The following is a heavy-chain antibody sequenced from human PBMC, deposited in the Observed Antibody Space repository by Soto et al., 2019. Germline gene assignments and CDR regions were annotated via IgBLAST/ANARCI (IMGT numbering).Heavy chain of an antibody. D-gene: IGHD2-2*01. CDR2: ISGSSSYI. V-gene: IGHV3-21*01. J-gene: IGHJ6*02. CDR1: GFSFSIYT. Sequence: EVQLVESGGGLVKPGGSLRLSCAASGFSFSIYTMNWVRQAPGKGLEWVSSISGSSSYIYYADSVKGRFTISRDNAKNSLYLQMNSLRAEDTAVYYCARDGRSYAGEVWGQGTTVTVSS. CDR3: ARDGRSYAGEV.